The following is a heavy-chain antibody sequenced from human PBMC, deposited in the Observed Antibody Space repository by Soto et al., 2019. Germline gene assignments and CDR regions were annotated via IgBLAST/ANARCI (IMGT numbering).Heavy chain of an antibody. D-gene: IGHD3-9*01. J-gene: IGHJ4*02. V-gene: IGHV4-61*01. CDR2: VYYSGTT. Sequence: SETLSLTCSVSGGSVSNKTYYWSWIRQPPGKRLEWIGYVYYSGTTNYNPSLKSRVTISIDMSKNQFSLRLSSVTAADTALYYCARTTAVPNTLRSRYFFDFWGQGTLVTVSS. CDR3: ARTTAVPNTLRSRYFFDF. CDR1: GGSVSNKTYY.